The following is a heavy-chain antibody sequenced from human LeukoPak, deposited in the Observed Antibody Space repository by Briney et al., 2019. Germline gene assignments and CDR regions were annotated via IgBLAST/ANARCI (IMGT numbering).Heavy chain of an antibody. CDR2: FDPEDGKT. D-gene: IGHD2-21*02. J-gene: IGHJ4*02. Sequence: FDPEDGKTIYAQEFHGRVTMTEDTSTDTAYMELISLISEDTAVYYCTTGDSPSGGYFEYWGQGTLVTVSS. V-gene: IGHV1-24*01. CDR3: TTGDSPSGGYFEY.